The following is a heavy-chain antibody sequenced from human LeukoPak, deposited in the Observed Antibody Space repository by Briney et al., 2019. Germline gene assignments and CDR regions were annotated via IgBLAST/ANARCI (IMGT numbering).Heavy chain of an antibody. V-gene: IGHV3-21*01. D-gene: IGHD2-2*01. CDR1: GFTFSSYS. Sequence: GGSLRLSCAASGFTFSSYSMNWVRQAPGKGLEWVSSISSSSSYIYYAAPVKGRFTISRDNAKNSLYLQMNSPRAEDTAVYYCARDRPLGYCSSTSCPTDAFDIWGQGTMVTVSS. CDR3: ARDRPLGYCSSTSCPTDAFDI. CDR2: ISSSSSYI. J-gene: IGHJ3*02.